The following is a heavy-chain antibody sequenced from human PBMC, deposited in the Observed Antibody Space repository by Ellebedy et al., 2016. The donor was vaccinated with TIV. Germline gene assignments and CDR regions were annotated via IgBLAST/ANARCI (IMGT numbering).Heavy chain of an antibody. CDR1: GFTFSTYA. Sequence: PGGSLRLSCAASGFTFSTYAMGWVRQAPGKGLEWVSGIVGSGGSRYADSVKGRFTISRDNSKSTLDLQMSSLRAEDTAVYYCAKDRISGDGYWVFDFWGQGTLVTVST. D-gene: IGHD5-18*01. V-gene: IGHV3-23*01. CDR3: AKDRISGDGYWVFDF. CDR2: IVGSGGSR. J-gene: IGHJ4*02.